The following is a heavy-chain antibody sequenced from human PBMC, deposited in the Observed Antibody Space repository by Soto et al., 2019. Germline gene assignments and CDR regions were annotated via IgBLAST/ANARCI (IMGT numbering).Heavy chain of an antibody. CDR3: AREIGGYSSSGYYYYYGMDV. J-gene: IGHJ6*02. Sequence: LGLSCAASWFTVSSNYMGWVRQAPWKGLEWVSVIYSGGSTYYADSVKGRFTISRDNSKNTLYLQMNSLRAEDTAVYYCAREIGGYSSSGYYYYYGMDVWGQGTTVTVSS. V-gene: IGHV3-53*01. CDR2: IYSGGST. D-gene: IGHD6-6*01. CDR1: WFTVSSNY.